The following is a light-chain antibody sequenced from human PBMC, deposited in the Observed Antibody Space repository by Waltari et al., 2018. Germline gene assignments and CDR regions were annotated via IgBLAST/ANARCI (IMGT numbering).Light chain of an antibody. CDR3: QQYHDWPPVT. Sequence: EIVMTQSPATLSVSPGERATLSCRASQSVSSQLAWYQQKPGQAPRLLIYGASTRATGIPARFSGSGSGTEFTLTISSLQSEDFAVYYCQQYHDWPPVTFGGGTKVEI. V-gene: IGKV3D-15*01. CDR1: QSVSSQ. J-gene: IGKJ4*01. CDR2: GAS.